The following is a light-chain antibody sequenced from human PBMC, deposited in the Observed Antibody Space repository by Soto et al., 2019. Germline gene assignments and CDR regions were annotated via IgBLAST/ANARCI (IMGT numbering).Light chain of an antibody. CDR1: QSISSN. Sequence: DIQMTQSPSTLSASVGDRVTITCWASQSISSNLAWYQQKPGKAPKLLIYAASTLQSGVPSRFSGSGSGTDFTLTISSLQPEDFATYYCQQGHSNPITLGQGTRLEIK. CDR3: QQGHSNPIT. J-gene: IGKJ5*01. CDR2: AAS. V-gene: IGKV1-39*01.